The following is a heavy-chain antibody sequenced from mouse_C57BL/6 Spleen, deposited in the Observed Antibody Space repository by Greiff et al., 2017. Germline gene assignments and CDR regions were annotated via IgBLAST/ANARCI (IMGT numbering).Heavy chain of an antibody. CDR3: GRALDY. CDR1: GYTFTSYT. J-gene: IGHJ4*01. CDR2: ITPSSGYT. V-gene: IGHV1-4*01. Sequence: VQLQQSGAELARPGASVKMSCKASGYTFTSYTMHWVKQRPGQGLEWIGYITPSSGYTKYTQKFKDKATLTADKSSSTDYMQLSSLTSEDSAVYCCGRALDYWGQGTSVTVSS.